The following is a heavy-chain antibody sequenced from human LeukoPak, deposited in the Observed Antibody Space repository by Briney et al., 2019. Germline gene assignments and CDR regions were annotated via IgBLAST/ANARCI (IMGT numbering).Heavy chain of an antibody. V-gene: IGHV4-39*01. J-gene: IGHJ5*02. D-gene: IGHD6-13*01. CDR2: IYYSETT. Sequence: TSETLSLTCTVSGVSISSSSYYWGWIRQPPGKGLEWIGSIYYSETTYYNPSLESRVTISVDTSKNQFSLKLSSVTAADTAVYYCARHVQQHLVRLRWNWFDPWGQGTLVTVSS. CDR1: GVSISSSSYY. CDR3: ARHVQQHLVRLRWNWFDP.